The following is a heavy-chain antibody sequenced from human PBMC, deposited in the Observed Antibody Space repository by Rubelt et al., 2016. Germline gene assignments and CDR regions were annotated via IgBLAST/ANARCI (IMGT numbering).Heavy chain of an antibody. D-gene: IGHD5-24*01. Sequence: EVQLVESGGGLVQPGGSLRLSCVASGFTFSDYWMTWVRQAPGKGLEWVSNIKQDGSVRNYVDSVKGRFTISRDNARNSQYLQMNSLRAEDTAVYYCGRMRDGSIGYWGQGTLVTVSS. CDR3: GRMRDGSIGY. J-gene: IGHJ4*02. V-gene: IGHV3-7*01. CDR2: IKQDGSVR. CDR1: GFTFSDYW.